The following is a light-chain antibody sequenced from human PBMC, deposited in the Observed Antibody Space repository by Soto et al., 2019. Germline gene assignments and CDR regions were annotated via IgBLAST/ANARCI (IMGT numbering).Light chain of an antibody. V-gene: IGLV2-11*01. CDR2: DGS. J-gene: IGLJ2*01. Sequence: QSVLTQPRSVSGSPGQSVTISCTGTSSDVGGYNYVSWYQQHPGKAPKLMIYDGSKRPSGVPDRFSGSKSGNTASLTISGLQAEDEADYYCCSYAGSYTHVVFGGGTKVTVL. CDR1: SSDVGGYNY. CDR3: CSYAGSYTHVV.